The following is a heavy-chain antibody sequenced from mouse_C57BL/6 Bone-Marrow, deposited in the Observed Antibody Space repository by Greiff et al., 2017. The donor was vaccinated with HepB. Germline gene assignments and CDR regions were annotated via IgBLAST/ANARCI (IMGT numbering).Heavy chain of an antibody. D-gene: IGHD1-1*01. CDR2: IYPSDSET. CDR3: ASTVVATDWYFDV. V-gene: IGHV1-61*01. J-gene: IGHJ1*03. CDR1: GYTFTSYW. Sequence: VQPQQPGAELVRPGSSVKLSCKASGYTFTSYWMDWVKQRPGQGLEWIGNIYPSDSETHYNQKFKDKATLTVDKSSSTAYMQLSSLTSEDSAVYYCASTVVATDWYFDVWGTGTTVTVSS.